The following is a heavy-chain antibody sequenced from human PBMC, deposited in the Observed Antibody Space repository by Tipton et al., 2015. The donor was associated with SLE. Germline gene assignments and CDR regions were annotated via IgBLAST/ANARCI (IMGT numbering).Heavy chain of an antibody. Sequence: TLSLTCVVSGGSINSSNWWSWVRQPPGKGLEWIGEIYHSGNTNYNPSLKSRVTISVDKSKNQFSLKLSSVTAEDTAVYYCARHIYDTSGGPFDYWGQGTLVTVSS. V-gene: IGHV4-4*02. J-gene: IGHJ4*02. CDR1: GGSINSSNW. D-gene: IGHD3-22*01. CDR3: ARHIYDTSGGPFDY. CDR2: IYHSGNT.